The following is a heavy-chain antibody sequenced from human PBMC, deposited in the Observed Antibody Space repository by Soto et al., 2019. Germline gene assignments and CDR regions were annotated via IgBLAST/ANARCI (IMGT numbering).Heavy chain of an antibody. CDR2: INPNSGGT. CDR1: GDTFTGYY. Sequence: ASVKVSCKASGDTFTGYYMHWVRQAPGQGLEWMGWINPNSGGTNYAQKFQGWVTMTRDTSISTAYMELSRLRSDDTAVYYCARDEGLGDYVWGRGGDYYGMDVWGQGTTVTVSS. V-gene: IGHV1-2*04. CDR3: ARDEGLGDYVWGRGGDYYGMDV. J-gene: IGHJ6*02. D-gene: IGHD3-16*01.